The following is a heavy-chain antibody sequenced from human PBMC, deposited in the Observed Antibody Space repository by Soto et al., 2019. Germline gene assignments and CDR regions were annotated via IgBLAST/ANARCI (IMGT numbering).Heavy chain of an antibody. CDR2: IYYSGST. Sequence: SETLSLTCTVSGGSISSSSYYWGWIRQPPGKGLEWIGSIYYSGSTYYNPSLKSRVTISVDTSKNRFSLKLSSVTAADTAVYYCATTTLYDSYYYYYGMDVWGQGTTVTVSS. D-gene: IGHD3-16*01. CDR1: GGSISSSSYY. J-gene: IGHJ6*02. CDR3: ATTTLYDSYYYYYGMDV. V-gene: IGHV4-39*01.